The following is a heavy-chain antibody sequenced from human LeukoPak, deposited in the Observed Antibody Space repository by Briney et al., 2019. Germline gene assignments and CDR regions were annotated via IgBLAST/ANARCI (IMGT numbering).Heavy chain of an antibody. Sequence: SETLSLTCTVSGGSITSYYWSWIRQPPGKGLEWIGYIYYSGSTNFNPSLKRRVTISVDTSKNQFSLKLSAVTAADTAVYYCARVDGGLFDYWGQGTLVTVSS. CDR2: IYYSGST. V-gene: IGHV4-59*01. CDR1: GGSITSYY. J-gene: IGHJ4*02. CDR3: ARVDGGLFDY. D-gene: IGHD2-2*03.